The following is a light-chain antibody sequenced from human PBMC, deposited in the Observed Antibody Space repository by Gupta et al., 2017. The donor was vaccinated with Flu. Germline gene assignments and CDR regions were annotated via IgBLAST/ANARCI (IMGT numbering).Light chain of an antibody. CDR1: EDISRF. CDR2: DAS. Sequence: SALSASVGDRVTITCQASEDISRFLSWYQQRPGEAPKLLIYDASTLETGVPSRFSGSGSGTDFTFTISSLQPEDIATYYCQHYNTLPPFTFGHGTKVDVK. CDR3: QHYNTLPPFT. V-gene: IGKV1-33*01. J-gene: IGKJ3*01.